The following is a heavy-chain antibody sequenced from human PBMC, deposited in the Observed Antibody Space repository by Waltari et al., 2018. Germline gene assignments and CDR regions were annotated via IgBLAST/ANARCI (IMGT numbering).Heavy chain of an antibody. CDR3: ARFPSVVVANDAFDI. V-gene: IGHV1-2*02. D-gene: IGHD2-15*01. CDR1: GYTFTGYY. J-gene: IGHJ3*02. Sequence: QVQLVQSGAEVKKPGASVKVSCKASGYTFTGYYMHWVRQAPGQGLEWMGWINPNSGGTNYAQKFQGRVTMTRDTSISTAYMELSRLRSDDTAVYYCARFPSVVVANDAFDIWGQGTMVTVSS. CDR2: INPNSGGT.